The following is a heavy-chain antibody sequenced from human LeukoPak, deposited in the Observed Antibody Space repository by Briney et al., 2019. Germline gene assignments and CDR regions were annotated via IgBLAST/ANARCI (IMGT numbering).Heavy chain of an antibody. Sequence: SETLSLTCTVSGGPISSYYWSWIRQPPGKGLEWIGYIYYSGSTHYNPSLKCRVTISVDTSKDQFSLKLSSVTAADTAVYYCARDKEGDGYNTNRGAFDIWGQGTMVTVSS. CDR3: ARDKEGDGYNTNRGAFDI. CDR1: GGPISSYY. J-gene: IGHJ3*02. D-gene: IGHD5-24*01. V-gene: IGHV4-59*01. CDR2: IYYSGST.